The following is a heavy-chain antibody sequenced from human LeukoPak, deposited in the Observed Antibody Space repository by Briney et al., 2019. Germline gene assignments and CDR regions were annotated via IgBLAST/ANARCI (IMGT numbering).Heavy chain of an antibody. J-gene: IGHJ4*02. Sequence: ASVKVSCKASGYTFTSYHMHWVRQAPGQGLEWMGIINPSGGTTNYAQKFRGRVTMTRDMSTSTVYMELSSLRSEDTAVYYCAFRKDYDSSGYHWGQGTLVTVSS. V-gene: IGHV1-46*01. D-gene: IGHD3-22*01. CDR2: INPSGGTT. CDR3: AFRKDYDSSGYH. CDR1: GYTFTSYH.